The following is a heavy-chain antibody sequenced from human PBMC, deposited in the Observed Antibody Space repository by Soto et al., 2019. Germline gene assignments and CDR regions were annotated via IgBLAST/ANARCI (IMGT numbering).Heavy chain of an antibody. D-gene: IGHD1-1*01. CDR3: AKDPRYNWNFGGMDV. J-gene: IGHJ6*02. CDR1: GFTFSSYA. V-gene: IGHV3-23*01. Sequence: GGSLRLSCAASGFTFSSYAMSWVRRAPGKGLEWVSAISGSGGSTYYADSVKGRFTISRDNSKNTLYLQMNSLRAEDTAVYYCAKDPRYNWNFGGMDVWGQGTTVTVSS. CDR2: ISGSGGST.